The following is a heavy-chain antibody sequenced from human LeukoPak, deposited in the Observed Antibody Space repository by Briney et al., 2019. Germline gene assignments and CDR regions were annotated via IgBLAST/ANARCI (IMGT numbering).Heavy chain of an antibody. J-gene: IGHJ6*03. CDR2: IIPIFGTA. CDR3: ARAPLSNDYGDSTCYYYMDV. Sequence: SVKVSCKASGATFSSYAISWVRQAPGQGLEWMGGIIPIFGTANYAQKFQGRVTITTDESTSTAYMELSSLRSEDTAVYYCARAPLSNDYGDSTCYYYMDVWGKGTTVTVSS. V-gene: IGHV1-69*05. CDR1: GATFSSYA. D-gene: IGHD4-17*01.